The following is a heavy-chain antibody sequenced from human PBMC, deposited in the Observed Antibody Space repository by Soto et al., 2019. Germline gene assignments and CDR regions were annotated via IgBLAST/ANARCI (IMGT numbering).Heavy chain of an antibody. CDR2: MSGSGGST. J-gene: IGHJ4*02. V-gene: IGHV3-23*01. D-gene: IGHD3-22*01. CDR3: AKTYHSNGYYFFDY. Sequence: EVQLLESGGGLVQPGGSRRLSCVASGFTFTNYAMSWVRQAPGKGLEWVSAMSGSGGSTYYADSVKGRATISRDTSKNTLYLKMDSLTAEDTAVYYCAKTYHSNGYYFFDYWGQGTLVTVSS. CDR1: GFTFTNYA.